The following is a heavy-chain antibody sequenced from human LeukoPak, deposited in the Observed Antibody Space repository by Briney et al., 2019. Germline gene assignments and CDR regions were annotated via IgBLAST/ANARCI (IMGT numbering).Heavy chain of an antibody. CDR3: ARDAENGDPFDY. V-gene: IGHV1-18*04. D-gene: IGHD4-17*01. Sequence: ASVKVSCKASGYTFTSYYMHWVRQAPGQGLEWMGWISAYNGNTHYAQKLQGRVTMTTDTSTSTVYMELRSLRSDDTAVYYCARDAENGDPFDYWGQGTLVTVSS. CDR1: GYTFTSYY. CDR2: ISAYNGNT. J-gene: IGHJ4*02.